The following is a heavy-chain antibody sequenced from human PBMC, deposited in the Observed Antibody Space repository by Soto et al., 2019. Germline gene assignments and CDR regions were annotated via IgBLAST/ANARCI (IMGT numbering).Heavy chain of an antibody. J-gene: IGHJ4*02. V-gene: IGHV3-73*02. CDR2: IRSKANSYAT. CDR1: GFSFSGSA. CDR3: TRHLADY. Sequence: EVQLVESGGGLVQPGGSLKLSCAASGFSFSGSAMHWVRQAPGTGLEWLGRIRSKANSYATAYAASVEGRFTISSDDSKNTSYLQMNSLKTEDTAVYVCTRHLADYWGKGSRVTVAS. D-gene: IGHD3-3*02.